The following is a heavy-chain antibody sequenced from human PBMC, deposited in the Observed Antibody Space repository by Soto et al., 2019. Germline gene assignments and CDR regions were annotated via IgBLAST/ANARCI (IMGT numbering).Heavy chain of an antibody. CDR3: ARGTTMVPTDL. D-gene: IGHD5-18*01. Sequence: QVQLVQSGAEVKKPGSSVRVSCKGIGGTFSSHAISWVRQAPGQGLEWMGKIIPLLGIENYAQKFQGRVTLTADKSTTTAYMELSSLRSDDTAVYYFARGTTMVPTDLWGQGTLVTVSS. V-gene: IGHV1-69*04. CDR1: GGTFSSHA. CDR2: IIPLLGIE. J-gene: IGHJ4*02.